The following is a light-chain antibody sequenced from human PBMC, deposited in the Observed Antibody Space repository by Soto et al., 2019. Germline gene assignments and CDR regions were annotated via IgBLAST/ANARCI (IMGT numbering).Light chain of an antibody. CDR2: DSF. CDR1: QDISKY. CDR3: QHDDNLPLT. Sequence: DIQMTQSPSSLSASVGDRVTITCQASQDISKYLNWYQQKPGKAPKLLIYDSFNLQTGVPSRFSGSGSGTDFTVTISSLQPEYVATYYCQHDDNLPLTFGGGSKVEIK. V-gene: IGKV1-33*01. J-gene: IGKJ4*01.